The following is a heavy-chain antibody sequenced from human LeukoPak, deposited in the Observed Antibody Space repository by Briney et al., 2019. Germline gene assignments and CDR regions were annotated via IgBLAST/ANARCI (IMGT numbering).Heavy chain of an antibody. CDR2: IIPIFGTA. J-gene: IGHJ4*02. CDR1: GGTFSSYA. Sequence: SVKVSCRASGGTFSSYAISWVRQAPGQGLEWMGGIIPIFGTANYAQKFQGRVTITADESTSTAYMELSSLRSEDTAVYYCARVAYSTVTTDYFDYWGQGTLVTVSS. CDR3: ARVAYSTVTTDYFDY. D-gene: IGHD4-11*01. V-gene: IGHV1-69*13.